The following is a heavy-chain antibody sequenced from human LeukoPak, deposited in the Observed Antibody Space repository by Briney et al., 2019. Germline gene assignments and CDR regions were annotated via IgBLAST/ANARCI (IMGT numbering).Heavy chain of an antibody. Sequence: GGSLRLSCAASGFTVSSNYMSWVRQAPGKGLEWVSVIYSGGSTYYADSVKGRFTSSRDNAKNSLYLQMNSLRAEDTAVYYCTKRRISFSGQADHWGQGTLVTVSS. V-gene: IGHV3-66*01. CDR3: TKRRISFSGQADH. CDR1: GFTVSSNY. J-gene: IGHJ4*02. D-gene: IGHD5-12*01. CDR2: IYSGGST.